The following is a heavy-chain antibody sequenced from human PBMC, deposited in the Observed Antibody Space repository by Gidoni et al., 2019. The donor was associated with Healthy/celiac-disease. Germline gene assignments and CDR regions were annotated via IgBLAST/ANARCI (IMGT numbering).Heavy chain of an antibody. CDR1: GYTFTGYY. J-gene: IGHJ4*02. CDR3: ARGGYSSSWYSLDLDSSGNSGCFGY. V-gene: IGHV1-2*02. Sequence: QVQLVQSGSEVKKPGASVKVSCKASGYTFTGYYMHWVGQAPGQGLEWMGWINPNSGGTNYAQKFQGRVTMTRDTSISTAYMELSRLRSDDTALYYCARGGYSSSWYSLDLDSSGNSGCFGYWGQGTLVTVSS. D-gene: IGHD6-13*01. CDR2: INPNSGGT.